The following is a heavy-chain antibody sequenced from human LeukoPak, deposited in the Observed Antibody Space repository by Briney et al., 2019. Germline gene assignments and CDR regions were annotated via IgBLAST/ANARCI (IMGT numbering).Heavy chain of an antibody. CDR1: GFTFGDDA. CDR3: SRGPIQLWLHNAMDV. D-gene: IGHD5-18*01. CDR2: MISKGYGGTT. V-gene: IGHV3-49*04. Sequence: SLTLSCTASGFTFGDDAMSWVRQAPWEGIEWVGFMISKGYGGTTEYAASVKGRFTISRDDSKSIAYLQMNSLKPEDTAVYYCSRGPIQLWLHNAMDVWGQATTVTVSS. J-gene: IGHJ6*01.